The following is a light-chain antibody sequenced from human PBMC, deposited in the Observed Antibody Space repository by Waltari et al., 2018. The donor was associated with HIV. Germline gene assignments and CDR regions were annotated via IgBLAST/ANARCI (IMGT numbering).Light chain of an antibody. CDR1: SSVVVSYNY. J-gene: IGLJ2*01. CDR3: CSYAGTYTFVV. CDR2: DVS. V-gene: IGLV2-11*01. Sequence: QSALTQPRSLSGSPGQSVTSPCTGTSSVVVSYNYVPWYQHHPGKAPNLILYDVSERPSGVPDRFSGSKSGNTASLTISGLQAEDEADYYCCSYAGTYTFVVFGGGTKLTVL.